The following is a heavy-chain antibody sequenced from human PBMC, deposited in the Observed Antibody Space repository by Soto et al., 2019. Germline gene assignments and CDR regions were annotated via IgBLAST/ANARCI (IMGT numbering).Heavy chain of an antibody. CDR2: IIPIFGTA. V-gene: IGHV1-69*13. CDR3: ASSYYYDSSGPLGDY. J-gene: IGHJ4*02. D-gene: IGHD3-22*01. Sequence: GASVKVSCKASGGTFSSYAISWVRQAPGQGLEWMGGIIPIFGTANYAQKFQGRVTITADESTSTAYMELSSLRSEDTAVYYCASSYYYDSSGPLGDYWGQGTLVTVSS. CDR1: GGTFSSYA.